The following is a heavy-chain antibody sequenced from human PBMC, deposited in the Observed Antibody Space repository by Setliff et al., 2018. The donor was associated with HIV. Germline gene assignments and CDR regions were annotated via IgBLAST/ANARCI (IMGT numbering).Heavy chain of an antibody. Sequence: ASVKVSCKASGYTLTSYGISWVRQAPGQGLEWMGWISAYNGNTNYAQKVQGRVAMTTDTSTSTAYMELRSLRSDDTAVYYCARDRGVYCRSTNCYSPVDAFDIWGQGTMVTVSS. CDR1: GYTLTSYG. CDR2: ISAYNGNT. CDR3: ARDRGVYCRSTNCYSPVDAFDI. V-gene: IGHV1-18*01. D-gene: IGHD2-2*01. J-gene: IGHJ3*02.